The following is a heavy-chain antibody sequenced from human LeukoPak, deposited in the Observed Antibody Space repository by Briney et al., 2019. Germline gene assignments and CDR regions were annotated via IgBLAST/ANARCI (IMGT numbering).Heavy chain of an antibody. CDR1: GGTFSSYA. J-gene: IGHJ5*02. D-gene: IGHD2-8*01. V-gene: IGHV1-69*05. CDR2: IIPSFGTA. Sequence: SVTVSYKASGGTFSSYAISWVRQAPGQGLEWLGGIIPSFGTANYAQKFQGRVTITTDESTSSAYMELSSLRSEDAAVYYCARSVHLMVYATDNWFDPWGQGTLVTVSS. CDR3: ARSVHLMVYATDNWFDP.